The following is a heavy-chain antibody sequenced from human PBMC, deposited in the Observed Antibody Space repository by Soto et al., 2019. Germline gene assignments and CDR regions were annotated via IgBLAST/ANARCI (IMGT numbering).Heavy chain of an antibody. CDR2: INHSGST. J-gene: IGHJ5*02. Sequence: SETLSLTCAVYGGSFSCYYWSWIRQPPGKGLEWIGEINHSGSTNYNPSLKSRVTISVDTSKNQFSLKLSSVTAADTAVYYCASGNPYSSSWYVRNWFDPWGQGTLVTVSS. CDR3: ASGNPYSSSWYVRNWFDP. CDR1: GGSFSCYY. V-gene: IGHV4-34*01. D-gene: IGHD6-13*01.